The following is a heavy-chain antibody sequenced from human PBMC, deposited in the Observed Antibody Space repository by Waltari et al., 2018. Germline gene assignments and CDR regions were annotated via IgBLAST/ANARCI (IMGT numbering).Heavy chain of an antibody. D-gene: IGHD2-2*01. CDR1: GFTFSTYA. CDR2: ITSSGGST. CDR3: AKVWGCGSTSCSHFDY. Sequence: EVQLLESGGGLVQPGGSLRLSCAASGFTFSTYAMSWVRQAPGKGLEWVSSITSSGGSTFYADSVQGRLTISRDNSKNTLYLQMNSLRADDTAVYYCAKVWGCGSTSCSHFDYWGQGTLVTVSS. V-gene: IGHV3-23*01. J-gene: IGHJ4*02.